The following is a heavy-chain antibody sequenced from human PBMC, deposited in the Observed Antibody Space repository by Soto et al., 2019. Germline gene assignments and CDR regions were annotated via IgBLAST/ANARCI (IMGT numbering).Heavy chain of an antibody. V-gene: IGHV3-48*03. CDR2: ISSSGSTI. D-gene: IGHD1-20*01. J-gene: IGHJ4*02. CDR3: ARTMITGIRDY. Sequence: HPGGSLRLSCAASGFTFSSYEMNWVRQAPGKGLEWVSYISSSGSTIYYADSVKGRFTISRDNAKNSLYLQMNSLRAEDTAVYYCARTMITGIRDYWGQGTLVTVSS. CDR1: GFTFSSYE.